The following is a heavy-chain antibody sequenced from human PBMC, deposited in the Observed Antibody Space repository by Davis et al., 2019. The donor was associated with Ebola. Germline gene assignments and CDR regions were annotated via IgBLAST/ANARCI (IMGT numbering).Heavy chain of an antibody. V-gene: IGHV3-74*01. Sequence: PGGSLRLSCAASGFTFSSYWMHWVRQVPGKGLVWVSRISSDGSSTSYADSVKGRFTISRDNAKNTLYLQKNSLRVEDTAVYYCAREDYGDYSNYYYGMDVWGKGTTVTVSS. CDR1: GFTFSSYW. J-gene: IGHJ6*04. D-gene: IGHD4-17*01. CDR2: ISSDGSST. CDR3: AREDYGDYSNYYYGMDV.